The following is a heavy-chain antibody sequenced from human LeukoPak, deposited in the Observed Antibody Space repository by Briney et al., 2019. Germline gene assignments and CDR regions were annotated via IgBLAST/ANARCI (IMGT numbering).Heavy chain of an antibody. Sequence: SETLSLTCTVSGGSISSYYWSWIRQPPGKGLEWIGYIYYSGSTNYNPSLKSRVTISVDTSKNQFSLKLSSVTAADTAVYYCARTRYYDSSRGGFDYWGQGTLVTVSS. CDR3: ARTRYYDSSRGGFDY. D-gene: IGHD3-22*01. V-gene: IGHV4-59*08. J-gene: IGHJ4*02. CDR1: GGSISSYY. CDR2: IYYSGST.